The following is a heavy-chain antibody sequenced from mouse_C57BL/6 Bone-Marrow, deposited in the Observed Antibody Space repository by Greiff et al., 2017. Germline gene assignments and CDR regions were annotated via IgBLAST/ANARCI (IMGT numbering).Heavy chain of an antibody. J-gene: IGHJ1*03. CDR1: GYTFTNYW. CDR2: IYPGGGYT. V-gene: IGHV1-63*01. Sequence: QVHVKQSGAELVRPGTSVKMSCKASGYTFTNYWIGWAKQRPGHGLEWIGDIYPGGGYTNYNEKFKGKATLTADKSSSTAYMQFSSLTSEDSAIYYCARENWGGNFDVWGTGTTVTVSS. CDR3: ARENWGGNFDV. D-gene: IGHD4-1*01.